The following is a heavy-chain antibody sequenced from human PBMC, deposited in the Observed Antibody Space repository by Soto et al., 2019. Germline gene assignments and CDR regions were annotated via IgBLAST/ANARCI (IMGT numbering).Heavy chain of an antibody. V-gene: IGHV4-30-4*01. Sequence: SETLSLTCTVSGGSISSGDYYWSWIRQPPGKGLEWIGYIYYSGSTYYNPSLKSRVTISVDTSKNQFSLKLSSVTAADTAVYYCARAIVVVPAAIIDWFDPWGQGTLVTVSS. J-gene: IGHJ5*02. CDR3: ARAIVVVPAAIIDWFDP. CDR2: IYYSGST. D-gene: IGHD2-2*01. CDR1: GGSISSGDYY.